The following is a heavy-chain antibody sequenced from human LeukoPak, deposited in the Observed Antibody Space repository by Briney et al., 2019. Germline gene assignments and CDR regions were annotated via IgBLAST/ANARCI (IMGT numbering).Heavy chain of an antibody. CDR1: GGSFSGYY. Sequence: SETLSLTCAVYGGSFSGYYWSWIRQPPGKGLEWIGSIYYSGSTYYNPSLKSRVTISVDTSKNQFSLKLSSVTAADTAVYYCARDGGRGRIAARPYDYWGQGTLVTVSS. J-gene: IGHJ4*02. CDR3: ARDGGRGRIAARPYDY. V-gene: IGHV4-34*01. D-gene: IGHD6-6*01. CDR2: IYYSGST.